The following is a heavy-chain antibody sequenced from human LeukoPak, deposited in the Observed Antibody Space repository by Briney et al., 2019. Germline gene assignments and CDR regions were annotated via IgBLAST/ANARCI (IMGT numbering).Heavy chain of an antibody. CDR1: GDSVSINSTA. J-gene: IGHJ5*02. CDR3: ARRSLPMVREVGYWFDP. Sequence: SPTLSLTFAHSGDSVSINSTAWNWVRHSPSRGIEWQGSTYIRSKRYNDYAVSVKSLITIKPDTSKNQVSLRLNSVTPADTAVYYCARRSLPMVREVGYWFDPWGQGTLVTVSS. V-gene: IGHV6-1*01. D-gene: IGHD3-10*01. CDR2: TYIRSKRYN.